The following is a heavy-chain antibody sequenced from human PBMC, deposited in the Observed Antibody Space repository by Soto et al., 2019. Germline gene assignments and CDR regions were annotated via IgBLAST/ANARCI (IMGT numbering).Heavy chain of an antibody. CDR2: ISNSSSYT. J-gene: IGHJ4*02. V-gene: IGHV3-11*05. Sequence: GGSLRLSCAASGFTFSDYYMSWIRQAPGKGLEWVSYISNSSSYTNYADSVKGRFTISRDNAKNSLFLKMNSLRAEDTAVYYCAREDSSGPFDYWGQGTLVTVSS. CDR1: GFTFSDYY. CDR3: AREDSSGPFDY. D-gene: IGHD3-22*01.